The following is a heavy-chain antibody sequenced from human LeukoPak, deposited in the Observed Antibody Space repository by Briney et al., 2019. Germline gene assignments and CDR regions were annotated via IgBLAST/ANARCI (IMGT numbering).Heavy chain of an antibody. V-gene: IGHV3-9*01. CDR3: ARPYSNYDRYFDL. CDR2: ISWNSGSI. J-gene: IGHJ2*01. Sequence: GGSLRLSCAASGFTFDDYAMHWVRQAPGKGLEWVSGISWNSGSIGYADSVKGRFTISRDNAKNSLYLQMNSLRAEDTALYYCARPYSNYDRYFDLWGRGTLVTVSS. D-gene: IGHD3-3*01. CDR1: GFTFDDYA.